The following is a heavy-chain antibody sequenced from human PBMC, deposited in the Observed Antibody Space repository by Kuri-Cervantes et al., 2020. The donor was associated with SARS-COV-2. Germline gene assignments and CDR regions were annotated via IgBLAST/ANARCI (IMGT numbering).Heavy chain of an antibody. Sequence: SETLSLTCTVSGGSIGSSSYYWGWIRQPPGKGLEWIGSIYYSGSTYYNPSHKSRVTISVDTSKNQFSLKLSSVTAADTAVYYCARMVHTAMPTGDWFDPWGQGTLVTVSS. J-gene: IGHJ5*02. CDR1: GGSIGSSSYY. CDR3: ARMVHTAMPTGDWFDP. D-gene: IGHD5-18*01. CDR2: IYYSGST. V-gene: IGHV4-39*01.